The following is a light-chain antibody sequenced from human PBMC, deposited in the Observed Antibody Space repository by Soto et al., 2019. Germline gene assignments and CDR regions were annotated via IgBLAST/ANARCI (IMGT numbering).Light chain of an antibody. J-gene: IGLJ2*01. Sequence: QAVVTQEPSLTVSPGGTVTLTCGSSTGAVTSGHYPYWFQQKPGQAPRTLIYDASNKHSWTPARFSGSLLGGQAALTLSGAQPEDEGDYYCSLSDGGTRVFGGGTKLTVL. CDR2: DAS. CDR1: TGAVTSGHY. CDR3: SLSDGGTRV. V-gene: IGLV7-46*01.